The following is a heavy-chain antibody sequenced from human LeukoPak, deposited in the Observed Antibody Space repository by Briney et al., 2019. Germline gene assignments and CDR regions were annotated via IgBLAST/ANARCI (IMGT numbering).Heavy chain of an antibody. V-gene: IGHV1-2*02. J-gene: IGHJ5*02. CDR2: INPNSGGT. CDR3: ASELGYCSSTSCSPEGRKNWFDP. Sequence: GASVKVSCKASGYTFTGYYMHWVRQAPGQGLEWMGWINPNSGGTNYAQKFQGRVTMTWDTSISTAYMELSRLRSDDTAVYYCASELGYCSSTSCSPEGRKNWFDPWGQGTLVTVSS. CDR1: GYTFTGYY. D-gene: IGHD2-2*01.